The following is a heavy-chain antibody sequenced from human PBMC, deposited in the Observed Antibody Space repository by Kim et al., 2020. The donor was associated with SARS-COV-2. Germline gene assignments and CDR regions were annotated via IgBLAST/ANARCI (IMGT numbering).Heavy chain of an antibody. V-gene: IGHV4-39*01. CDR3: ARHDSLWRSHYFDY. D-gene: IGHD3-16*01. J-gene: IGHJ4*02. CDR1: GGSISSSSYY. Sequence: SETLSLTCTVSGGSISSSSYYWGWIRQPPGKGLEWIGSIYYSGSTYYNPSLKSRVTISVDTSKNQFSLKLSSVTAADTAVYSCARHDSLWRSHYFDYWGQGTLVTVSS. CDR2: IYYSGST.